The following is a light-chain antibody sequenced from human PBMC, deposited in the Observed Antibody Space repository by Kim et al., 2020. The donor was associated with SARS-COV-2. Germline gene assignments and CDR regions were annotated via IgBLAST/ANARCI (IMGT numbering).Light chain of an antibody. CDR1: SIGSKS. V-gene: IGLV3-21*04. Sequence: PGKTARVSCGGNSIGSKSVLWYQQKSGQAPVLVIYYDSDRPSGIPERFSGSNSGNTATLTISRVEAGDEADYYCQVWDSSSDHRVVFGGGTKLTVL. CDR2: YDS. CDR3: QVWDSSSDHRVV. J-gene: IGLJ2*01.